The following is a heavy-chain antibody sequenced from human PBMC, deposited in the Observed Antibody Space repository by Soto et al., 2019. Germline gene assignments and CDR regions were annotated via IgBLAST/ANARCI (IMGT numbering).Heavy chain of an antibody. CDR2: ISAYNGNT. J-gene: IGHJ3*02. V-gene: IGHV1-18*01. D-gene: IGHD3-22*01. Sequence: ASVKLSCKASGYTFTSYGISWVRQAPGQGLEWMGWISAYNGNTNYAQKLQGRVTMTTDTSTSTAYMELRSLRSDDTAVYYCARDYYDSSGYEDDAFDIWGQGTMVTVSS. CDR3: ARDYYDSSGYEDDAFDI. CDR1: GYTFTSYG.